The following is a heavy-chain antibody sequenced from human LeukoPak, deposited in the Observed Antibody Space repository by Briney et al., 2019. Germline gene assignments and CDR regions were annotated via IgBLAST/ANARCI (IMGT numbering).Heavy chain of an antibody. CDR2: IYPGGSDT. CDR1: GYSFTSYW. Sequence: GEYLKISCKGSGYSFTSYWIGWVRQMPGKGLEWMGIIYPGGSDTRYSPSFQGQVTISADKSISTAYLQWSSLKASDTAMYYCARSPSCYAFDYWGQGTLVTVSS. D-gene: IGHD2-2*01. CDR3: ARSPSCYAFDY. V-gene: IGHV5-51*01. J-gene: IGHJ4*02.